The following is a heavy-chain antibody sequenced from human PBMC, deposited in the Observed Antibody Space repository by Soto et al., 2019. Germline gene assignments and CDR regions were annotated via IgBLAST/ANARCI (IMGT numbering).Heavy chain of an antibody. CDR2: IWYDGSNK. CDR3: ARDGYCSGGSCYSVPVFDY. CDR1: AFTFSIYI. V-gene: IGHV3-33*08. Sequence: GGSMILSCAASAFTFSIYIMHWVRQATGKGLEWVAVIWYDGSNKYYADSVKGRFTISRDNSKNTLYLQMNSLRAEDTAVYYCARDGYCSGGSCYSVPVFDYWGQGTLVTVSS. D-gene: IGHD2-15*01. J-gene: IGHJ4*02.